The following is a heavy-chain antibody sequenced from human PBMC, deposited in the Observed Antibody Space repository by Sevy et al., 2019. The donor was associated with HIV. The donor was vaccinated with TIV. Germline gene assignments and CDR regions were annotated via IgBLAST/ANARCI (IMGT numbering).Heavy chain of an antibody. CDR1: GFTFNDYA. J-gene: IGHJ5*02. V-gene: IGHV3-30-3*01. CDR3: AREEAPNRQTRYCNGDNCFYNSIDP. D-gene: IGHD2-15*01. Sequence: GGSLRLSCAASGFTFNDYAMHWVRQAPGKGLEWVAIISHDGNTKFYADSVRGRFTISGDNVENSVSLQMNGLRREDTAVYFCAREEAPNRQTRYCNGDNCFYNSIDPWGQGTQVTVSS. CDR2: ISHDGNTK.